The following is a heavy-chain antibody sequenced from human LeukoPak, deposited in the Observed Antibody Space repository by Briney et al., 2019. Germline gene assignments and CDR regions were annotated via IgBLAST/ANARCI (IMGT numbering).Heavy chain of an antibody. J-gene: IGHJ3*02. CDR1: GFTFSSYS. V-gene: IGHV3-21*01. Sequence: GGSLRLSCAASGFTFSSYSMNWVRQAPGKGLEWVSSISSSSSYIYYADSVKGRFTISRDNAKNSLYLQMNSLRAEDTAVYYCARDRSIARNDAFDIWGQGTMVTVSS. CDR3: ARDRSIARNDAFDI. D-gene: IGHD6-6*01. CDR2: ISSSSSYI.